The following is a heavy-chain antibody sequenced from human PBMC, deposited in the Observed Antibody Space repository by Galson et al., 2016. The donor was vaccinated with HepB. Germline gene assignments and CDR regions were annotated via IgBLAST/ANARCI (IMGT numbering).Heavy chain of an antibody. D-gene: IGHD2-15*01. V-gene: IGHV4-59*01. CDR1: GGSISSYY. CDR3: AASRPRYCSGGRCFMDV. J-gene: IGHJ6*02. Sequence: SLTCTVSGGSISSYYWSWIRQPPGKGLEWIGYIYYSGSTNYNPSLKSRVTISVDTSKNQFSLKLRSVTAADTAVYYCAASRPRYCSGGRCFMDVWGQGTTVTVSS. CDR2: IYYSGST.